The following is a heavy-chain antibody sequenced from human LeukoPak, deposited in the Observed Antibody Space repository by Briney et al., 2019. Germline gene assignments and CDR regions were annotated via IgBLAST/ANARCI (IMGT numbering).Heavy chain of an antibody. J-gene: IGHJ3*02. V-gene: IGHV3-21*04. CDR2: ISSSSSYI. Sequence: PGGSLRLSCAASGFTFSSYSMNWVRQAPGKGLEWVSSISSSSSYIYYADSVKGRFTISRDNAKNSLYLQMNSLRAEDTALYYCAKDSGKRWELVSGDSFDIWGQGTMVTVSS. CDR1: GFTFSSYS. CDR3: AKDSGKRWELVSGDSFDI. D-gene: IGHD1-26*01.